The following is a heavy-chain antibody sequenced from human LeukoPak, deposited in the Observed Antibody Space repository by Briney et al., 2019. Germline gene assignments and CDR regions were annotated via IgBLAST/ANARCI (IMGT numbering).Heavy chain of an antibody. V-gene: IGHV4-34*01. CDR1: GSTFGDYA. CDR2: VKHSGST. CDR3: ARGVLDCSGGSCYATGYYFDY. Sequence: LSCTASGSTFGDYATSWIRQPPGKGLEWIGEVKHSGSTNYNPSLKSRVTISVDTSKNQFSLKLSSVTAADTAVYYCARGVLDCSGGSCYATGYYFDYWGQGTLVTVSS. D-gene: IGHD2-15*01. J-gene: IGHJ4*02.